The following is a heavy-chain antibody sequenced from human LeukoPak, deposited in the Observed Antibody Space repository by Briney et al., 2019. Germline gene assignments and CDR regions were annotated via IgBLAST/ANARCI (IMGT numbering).Heavy chain of an antibody. CDR1: GFTFSSYG. Sequence: PGGSLRLSCVASGFTFSSYGMHWVRQAPGKGLEWVAVISYDGSNEYYADSVKGRFTISRDNSKNTLYLQMNSLRAEDTAVYYCAKDLTGIWSGSDYWGQGTLVTVSS. V-gene: IGHV3-30*18. CDR2: ISYDGSNE. J-gene: IGHJ4*02. D-gene: IGHD3-3*01. CDR3: AKDLTGIWSGSDY.